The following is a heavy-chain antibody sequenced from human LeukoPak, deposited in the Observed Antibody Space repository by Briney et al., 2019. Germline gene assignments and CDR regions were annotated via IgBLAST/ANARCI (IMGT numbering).Heavy chain of an antibody. CDR2: INHSGST. V-gene: IGHV4-34*01. J-gene: IGHJ4*02. CDR1: GGSFSGYY. Sequence: SETLSLTCAVYGGSFSGYYWSWIRQPPGKVLEWIGEINHSGSTNYNPSLKSRVTISVDTSKNQFSLKLSSVTAADTAVYYCARGMRIAVAGALPCPPDYWGQGTLVTVSS. D-gene: IGHD6-19*01. CDR3: ARGMRIAVAGALPCPPDY.